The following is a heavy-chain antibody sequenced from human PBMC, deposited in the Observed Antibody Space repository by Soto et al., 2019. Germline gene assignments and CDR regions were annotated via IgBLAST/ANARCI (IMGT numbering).Heavy chain of an antibody. J-gene: IGHJ4*02. CDR3: ATNYGSGSTHFDS. Sequence: QVQLVQSGAEVKKSGSSVKVSCTASRGILNYNTLSWVRQAPGQGLEWLGRVIPMVEMSSYAQKFQGRVTITADKSTSTAYMVLTNLRSEDTAVYFCATNYGSGSTHFDSWGQGTLVTVS. CDR2: VIPMVEMS. V-gene: IGHV1-69*02. CDR1: RGILNYNT. D-gene: IGHD3-10*01.